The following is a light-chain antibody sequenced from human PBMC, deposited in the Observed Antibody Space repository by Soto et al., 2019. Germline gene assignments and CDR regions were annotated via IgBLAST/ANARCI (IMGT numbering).Light chain of an antibody. CDR3: QSYDSSPSGSVV. CDR1: SSNIGAGYD. CDR2: GNS. V-gene: IGLV1-40*01. J-gene: IGLJ2*01. Sequence: QSVLTQPPSVSGAPGQRVTISCTGSSSNIGAGYDVHWYQQLPGTAPKVLIYGNSNRPAGVPDRFSGSKSGTSASLAITGLQAEDEADYYCQSYDSSPSGSVVFGGGTKLTVL.